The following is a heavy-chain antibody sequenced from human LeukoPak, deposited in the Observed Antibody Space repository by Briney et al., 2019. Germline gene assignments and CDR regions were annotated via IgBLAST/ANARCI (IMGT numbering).Heavy chain of an antibody. J-gene: IGHJ6*03. CDR3: ARGRVSSSTWYSTYYYYFYMDV. Sequence: SETLSLTCSVSDDSITMYYWTWIRQPPGKGLEWIGYVDHTGSTNFNPSLHGRVSISRDTTKNLFSLRLRSVTAADTAVYFCARGRVSSSTWYSTYYYYFYMDVWGQGTLVTVSS. CDR1: DDSITMYY. CDR2: VDHTGST. D-gene: IGHD1-1*01. V-gene: IGHV4-59*01.